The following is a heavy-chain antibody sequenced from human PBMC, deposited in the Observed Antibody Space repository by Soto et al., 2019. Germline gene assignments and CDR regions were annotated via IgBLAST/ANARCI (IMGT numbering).Heavy chain of an antibody. CDR1: GFTFSSYG. D-gene: IGHD6-19*01. Sequence: GGSLRLSCAASGFTFSSYGMHWVRQAPGKGLEWVAVISYDGSNKYYADSVKGRFTISRDNSKNTLYLQMNSLRAEDTAVYYCAKEFHPSGSNTPSDYWGQGTLVTVSS. CDR2: ISYDGSNK. J-gene: IGHJ4*02. CDR3: AKEFHPSGSNTPSDY. V-gene: IGHV3-30*18.